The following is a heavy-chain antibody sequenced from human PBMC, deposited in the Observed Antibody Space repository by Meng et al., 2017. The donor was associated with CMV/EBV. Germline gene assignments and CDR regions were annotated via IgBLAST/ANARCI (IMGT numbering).Heavy chain of an antibody. D-gene: IGHD1-1*01. Sequence: GGSLRLSCKASGYTFTGYYMHWVRQAPGQGLEWMGWINPNSGGTNYVQKFQGRVTMTRDTSISTAYMELSRLRSDDTAVYYCARVDRYNWNDGGAFDIWGQGTMVTVSS. CDR3: ARVDRYNWNDGGAFDI. CDR1: GYTFTGYY. CDR2: INPNSGGT. V-gene: IGHV1-2*02. J-gene: IGHJ3*02.